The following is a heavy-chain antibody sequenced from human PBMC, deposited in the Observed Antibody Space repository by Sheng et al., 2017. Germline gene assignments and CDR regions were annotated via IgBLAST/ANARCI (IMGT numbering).Heavy chain of an antibody. CDR1: GGTFSSYA. CDR2: IIPIFGTA. V-gene: IGHV1-69*13. J-gene: IGHJ6*02. Sequence: QVQLVQSGAEVKKPGSSVKVSCKASGGTFSSYAISWVRQAPGQGLEWMGGIIPIFGTANYAQKFQGRVTITADESTSTAYMELSSLRSEDTAVYYCARDSADIVVVPAATASTNYYYYGMDVWGQGTTVTISS. D-gene: IGHD2-2*01. CDR3: ARDSADIVVVPAATASTNYYYYGMDV.